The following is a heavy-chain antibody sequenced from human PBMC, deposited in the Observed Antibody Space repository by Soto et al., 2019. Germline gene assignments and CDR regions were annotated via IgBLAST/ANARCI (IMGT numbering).Heavy chain of an antibody. CDR2: IYYSGST. CDR3: ARDGEGSGSYYLDAFDI. J-gene: IGHJ3*02. Sequence: SEXLSLPCTVSGGSISSYYWSWIRQPPGKGLEWIGYIYYSGSTNYNPSLKSRVTISVDTSKNQFSLKLSSVTAADTAVYYCARDGEGSGSYYLDAFDIWGQGTMVTVSS. D-gene: IGHD3-10*01. V-gene: IGHV4-59*01. CDR1: GGSISSYY.